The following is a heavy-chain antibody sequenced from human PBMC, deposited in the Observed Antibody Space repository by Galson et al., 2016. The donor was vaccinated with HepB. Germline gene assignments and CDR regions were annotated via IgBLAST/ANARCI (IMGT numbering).Heavy chain of an antibody. CDR3: TTYYGNILTAYRWFDP. V-gene: IGHV3-15*01. J-gene: IGHJ5*02. CDR1: GFTFSDAW. CDR2: IKRKTDGGTT. Sequence: SLRLSCAASGFTFSDAWMNWVRQAPGKGLEWVGRIKRKTDGGTTDYAAPVEGRFTISRDDSMNTLYLQMNNLKNEDTAVYYCTTYYGNILTAYRWFDPWGQGTLVTVSS. D-gene: IGHD3-9*01.